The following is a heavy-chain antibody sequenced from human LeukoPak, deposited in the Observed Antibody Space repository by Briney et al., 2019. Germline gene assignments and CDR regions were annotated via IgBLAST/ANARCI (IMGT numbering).Heavy chain of an antibody. J-gene: IGHJ4*02. CDR2: ISGSGGST. D-gene: IGHD2-2*01. CDR3: AKDQGDCSSTSCYAGFDY. V-gene: IGHV3-23*01. CDR1: GFTFSSYA. Sequence: GGSLRLPCAASGFTFSSYAMSWVRQAPGKGLEWVSAISGSGGSTYYADSVKGRFTISRDNSKNTLYLQMNSLRAEDTAVYYCAKDQGDCSSTSCYAGFDYWGQGTLVTVSS.